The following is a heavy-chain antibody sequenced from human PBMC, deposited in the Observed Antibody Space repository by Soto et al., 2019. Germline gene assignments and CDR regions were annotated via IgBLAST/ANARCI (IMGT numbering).Heavy chain of an antibody. Sequence: GGSLRLSCAASGFTFSSYGMHWVRQAPGKGLEWVAVISYDGSNKYYADSVKGRFTISRDNSKNTLYLQMSSLRSEDTAVYYCARVSVNVVPAATLDYWGQGTLVTVSS. V-gene: IGHV3-30*03. CDR2: ISYDGSNK. D-gene: IGHD2-2*01. CDR1: GFTFSSYG. J-gene: IGHJ4*02. CDR3: ARVSVNVVPAATLDY.